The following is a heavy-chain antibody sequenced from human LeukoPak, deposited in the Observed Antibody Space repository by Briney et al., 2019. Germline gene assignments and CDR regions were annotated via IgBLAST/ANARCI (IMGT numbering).Heavy chain of an antibody. D-gene: IGHD5-12*01. CDR1: GGSISTYY. V-gene: IGHV4-59*12. CDR3: ARDPNPGGYDSPFDY. CDR2: IYHSGST. Sequence: SETLSLTCTVSGGSISTYYWSWIRQPPGKGLEYIGYIYHSGSTNYNPSLKSRVTISVDTSKNQFSLKLSSVTAADTAVYYCARDPNPGGYDSPFDYWGQGTLVTVSS. J-gene: IGHJ4*02.